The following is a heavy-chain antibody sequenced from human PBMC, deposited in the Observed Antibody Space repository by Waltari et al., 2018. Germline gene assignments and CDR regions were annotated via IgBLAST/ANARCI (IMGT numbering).Heavy chain of an antibody. J-gene: IGHJ1*01. D-gene: IGHD6-19*01. Sequence: QLQLQESGPGLVKPSETLSLTCTVSGGSLSSSSYYWGWIRQPPGKGLEWIGSIYYSGSTYYNPSLKSRVTISVDTSKNQFSLKLSSVTAADTAVYYCASDSSGWLVDFQHWGQGTLVTVSS. CDR3: ASDSSGWLVDFQH. V-gene: IGHV4-39*01. CDR2: IYYSGST. CDR1: GGSLSSSSYY.